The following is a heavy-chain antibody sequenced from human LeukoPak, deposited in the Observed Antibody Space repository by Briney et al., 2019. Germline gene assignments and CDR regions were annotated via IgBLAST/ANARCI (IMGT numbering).Heavy chain of an antibody. CDR3: AREWMRIQLWEDNYGMDV. CDR1: GGTFSSYA. D-gene: IGHD5-18*01. Sequence: GAPVKVSCKASGGTFSSYAISWVRQAPGQGLEWMGGIIPIFGTANYAQKFQGRVTITADESTSTAYMELSSLRSEDTAVYYCAREWMRIQLWEDNYGMDVWGQGATVTVSS. J-gene: IGHJ6*02. V-gene: IGHV1-69*13. CDR2: IIPIFGTA.